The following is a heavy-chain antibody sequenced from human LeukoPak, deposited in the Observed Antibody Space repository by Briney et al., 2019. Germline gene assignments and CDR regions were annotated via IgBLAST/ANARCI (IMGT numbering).Heavy chain of an antibody. Sequence: GGSLRLSCAASGFTFSSYPMIWVRQARGKGLEWVSSISSSSYTFYADSVKGRFTISRDNAKNSLYLQMNSLRAEDTAVYYCAREVAFDMWGQGTMVTVSS. CDR1: GFTFSSYP. CDR3: AREVAFDM. J-gene: IGHJ3*02. V-gene: IGHV3-21*06. CDR2: ISSSSYT.